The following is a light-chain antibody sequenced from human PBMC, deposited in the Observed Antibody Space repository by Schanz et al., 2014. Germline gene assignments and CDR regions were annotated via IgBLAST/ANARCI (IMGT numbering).Light chain of an antibody. CDR2: DVN. Sequence: QSALTQPASVSGSPGQSITISCTGTSSDVGGYNYVSWYQQHPGKAPELLIYDVNIRPSGVSSRFSGSKSGNTASLTISGLQAEDEADYYCSSYTGSTTWVFGGGTKLTVL. CDR3: SSYTGSTTWV. V-gene: IGLV2-14*03. CDR1: SSDVGGYNY. J-gene: IGLJ3*02.